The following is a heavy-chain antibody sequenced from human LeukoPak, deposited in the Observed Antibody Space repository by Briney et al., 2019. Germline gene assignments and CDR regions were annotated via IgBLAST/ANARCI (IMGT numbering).Heavy chain of an antibody. D-gene: IGHD5-12*01. CDR2: IRYDGSNK. CDR1: GLTFTSYG. V-gene: IGHV3-30*02. Sequence: GGSLRLSCAASGLTFTSYGMHWVRQAPGKGLEWVAFIRYDGSNKYYADSVKGRFTISRDNSKNTLYLQMNSLRAEDTAVYYCAKGEDIVATTSFDPWGQGTLVTVSS. J-gene: IGHJ5*02. CDR3: AKGEDIVATTSFDP.